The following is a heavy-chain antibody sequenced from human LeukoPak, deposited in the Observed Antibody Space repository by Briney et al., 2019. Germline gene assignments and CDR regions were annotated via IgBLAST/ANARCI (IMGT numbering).Heavy chain of an antibody. Sequence: GSLRLSCIASGFTFGDYAMSWFRQAPGKGLEWVGFIRSKGFGGTTDYAASVKGRFTISRDDSKNIASLQMNSLKAEDAAVYYCARSKLLDFWGQGTLVTVSS. V-gene: IGHV3-49*03. CDR2: IRSKGFGGTT. D-gene: IGHD3-10*01. CDR1: GFTFGDYA. J-gene: IGHJ4*02. CDR3: ARSKLLDF.